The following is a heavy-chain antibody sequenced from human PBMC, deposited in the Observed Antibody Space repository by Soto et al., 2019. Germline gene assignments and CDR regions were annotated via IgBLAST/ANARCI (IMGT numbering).Heavy chain of an antibody. D-gene: IGHD2-21*02. CDR1: GGSVSSGSYY. J-gene: IGHJ4*01. V-gene: IGHV4-61*03. CDR3: ARGGAYCGGACSPHYLDY. Sequence: QVQLQESGPGLVKPSETLSLTCTVSGGSVSSGSYYWSWIRPPPGNGLEWIGYIYYNGRTNYNPSLKSSVTLSADTSKNHFSLKLTSVTAADTAVYSCARGGAYCGGACSPHYLDYWGPGTLVTVSS. CDR2: IYYNGRT.